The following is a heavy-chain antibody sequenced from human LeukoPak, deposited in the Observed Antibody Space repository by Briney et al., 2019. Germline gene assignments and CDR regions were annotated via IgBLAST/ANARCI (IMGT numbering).Heavy chain of an antibody. J-gene: IGHJ4*02. CDR2: IYYSGST. CDR1: GGSISSYY. V-gene: IGHV4-59*08. CDR3: ARQYLYYFDY. Sequence: SEALSLTCTVSGGSISSYYWSWIRQPPGKGLEWIGYIYYSGSTNYNPSLKSRVTISVDTSKNQFSLKLSSVTAADTAVYYCARQYLYYFDYWGQGTQVTVSS.